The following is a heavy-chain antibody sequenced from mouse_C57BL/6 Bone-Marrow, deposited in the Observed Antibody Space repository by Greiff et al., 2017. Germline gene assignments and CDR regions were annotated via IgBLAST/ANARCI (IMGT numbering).Heavy chain of an antibody. CDR3: AYSSGAY. J-gene: IGHJ3*01. CDR2: IYPGSGST. V-gene: IGHV1-55*01. D-gene: IGHD2-5*01. Sequence: QVQLKQPGAELVKPGASVKMSCKASGYTFTSYWITWVKQRPGQGLAWIGDIYPGSGSTNYNEKFKSKATLTVDTSSSTAYMQLSSLTSEDSAVYYCAYSSGAYWGQGTLVTVSA. CDR1: GYTFTSYW.